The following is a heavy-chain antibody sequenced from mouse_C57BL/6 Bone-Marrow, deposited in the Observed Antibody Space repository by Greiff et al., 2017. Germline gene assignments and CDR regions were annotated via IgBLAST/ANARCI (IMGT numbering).Heavy chain of an antibody. CDR1: GFSLTSYG. CDR2: IWRDGST. CDR3: ARHGGNYGFAY. V-gene: IGHV2-6-1*01. D-gene: IGHD1-1*02. J-gene: IGHJ3*01. Sequence: VHLVESGPGLVAPSQSLSITCTVSGFSLTSYGVHWVRQPPGKGLEWLVVIWRDGSTTYNSALKSRLSISKDNSKRQVFVKMSSLQADDTAMYYCARHGGNYGFAYWGQGTLVTVSA.